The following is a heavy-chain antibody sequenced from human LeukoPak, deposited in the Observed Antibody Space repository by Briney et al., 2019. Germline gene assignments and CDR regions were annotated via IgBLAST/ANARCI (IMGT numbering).Heavy chain of an antibody. J-gene: IGHJ6*02. D-gene: IGHD3-22*01. Sequence: SETLSLTCTVSGGSISSYYWSWIRQPPGKGLEWIGYIYHSGRTNYNPSLKSRVTISVDTSNNQFSLKLSSVTAADTAVYYCARHPNYYDSSAYYYVMDVWGQGTTVTVSS. CDR1: GGSISSYY. CDR2: IYHSGRT. CDR3: ARHPNYYDSSAYYYVMDV. V-gene: IGHV4-59*08.